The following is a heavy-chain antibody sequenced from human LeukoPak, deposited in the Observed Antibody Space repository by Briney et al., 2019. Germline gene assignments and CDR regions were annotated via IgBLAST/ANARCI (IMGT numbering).Heavy chain of an antibody. V-gene: IGHV3-21*01. CDR3: ARDSTLYCNDGSCHWGFDL. J-gene: IGHJ3*01. Sequence: PGGSLRLSCAASGFTFSSYSMNWVRQAPGKGLEWVSSISSSSSYIYYADSVKGRFTISRDNAKNSLYLQMNSLRAEDTAVYYCARDSTLYCNDGSCHWGFDLWGQGTVVTVSS. CDR2: ISSSSSYI. D-gene: IGHD2-15*01. CDR1: GFTFSSYS.